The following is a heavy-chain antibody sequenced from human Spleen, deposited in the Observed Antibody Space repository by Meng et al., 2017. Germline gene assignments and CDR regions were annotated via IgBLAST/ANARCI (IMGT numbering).Heavy chain of an antibody. CDR3: ARGMSYSDAARAY. CDR2: INLSGRT. Sequence: QGQLQESGPGLVKPSGTLSLTCGVDGGSSSRYYVSWIRQPPGKGLEWIGEINLSGRTNYNPSLRSRLTLSVDTSQNHFSLKLTSVTAADTAVYYCARGMSYSDAARAYWGQGTLVTVSS. V-gene: IGHV4-34*10. J-gene: IGHJ4*02. CDR1: GGSSSRYY. D-gene: IGHD3-22*01.